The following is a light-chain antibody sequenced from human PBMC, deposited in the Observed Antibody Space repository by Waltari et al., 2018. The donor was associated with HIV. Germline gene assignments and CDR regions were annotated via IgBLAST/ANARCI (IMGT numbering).Light chain of an antibody. V-gene: IGLV2-8*01. Sequence: ASGSPGQSVTISCTGTSSDVGGYNYVSWYQQHPGKAPKLMIYEVTKRPSGVPDRFSGSKSGNTASLTVSGLQAEDEADYYCSSYAGRVFGTGTKVTVL. CDR2: EVT. CDR1: SSDVGGYNY. J-gene: IGLJ1*01. CDR3: SSYAGRV.